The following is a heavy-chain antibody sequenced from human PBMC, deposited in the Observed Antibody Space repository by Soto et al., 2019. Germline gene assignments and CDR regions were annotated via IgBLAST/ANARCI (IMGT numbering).Heavy chain of an antibody. CDR3: DGASRYYWNYMRF. J-gene: IGHJ4*02. Sequence: QVQLVQSGAEVKKPGASVKVSCKASGYTFSNDAITWVRQAPGEGLEWMGGVSAYNGNTNNAHKFTGRVTMSTDTSNSTPYAAIRGLGYDGATVYFCDGASRYYWNYMRFWGKGTVFTVS. D-gene: IGHD1-7*01. CDR1: GYTFSNDA. CDR2: VSAYNGNT. V-gene: IGHV1-18*01.